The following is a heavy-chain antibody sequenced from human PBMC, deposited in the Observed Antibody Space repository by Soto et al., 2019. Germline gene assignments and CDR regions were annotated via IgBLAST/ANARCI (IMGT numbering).Heavy chain of an antibody. D-gene: IGHD3-22*01. J-gene: IGHJ4*02. CDR2: VSYSGST. CDR1: GGSINSYY. V-gene: IGHV4-59*01. CDR3: ARHFYDPSGYRHYLDY. Sequence: QVQLQESGPGLVKPSETLSLTCTVSGGSINSYYWSWVRQSPGKGLEWIGYVSYSGSTNYNPSLKSRVTLSVDTSKSQFSLNLRSVTAADTAVYYCARHFYDPSGYRHYLDYWGQGTLVTVST.